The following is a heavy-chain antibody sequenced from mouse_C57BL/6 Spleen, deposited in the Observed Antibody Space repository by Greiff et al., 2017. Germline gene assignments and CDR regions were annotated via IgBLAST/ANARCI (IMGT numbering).Heavy chain of an antibody. V-gene: IGHV1-50*01. Sequence: VQLQQPGAELVKPGASVKLSCKASGYTFTSYWMQWVKQRPGQGLEWIGEIDPSDSYTNYNQKFKGKATLTVDTSSSTAYMQLSSLTSEDSAVYYCARGDSGRAMDYWGQGTSVTVSS. J-gene: IGHJ4*01. CDR3: ARGDSGRAMDY. CDR2: IDPSDSYT. D-gene: IGHD3-3*01. CDR1: GYTFTSYW.